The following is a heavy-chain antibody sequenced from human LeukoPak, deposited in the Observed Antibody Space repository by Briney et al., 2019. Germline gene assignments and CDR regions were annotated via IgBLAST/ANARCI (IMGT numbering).Heavy chain of an antibody. V-gene: IGHV1-2*02. CDR3: AREGPEYSSSSGIDY. D-gene: IGHD6-6*01. J-gene: IGHJ4*02. CDR2: INPNSGGT. CDR1: GYTFTGYY. Sequence: VALVKVSCKASGYTFTGYYMHWVRQAPGQGLEWMGWINPNSGGTNYAQKFQGRVTMTRDTSISTAYMELSRLRSDDTAVYYCAREGPEYSSSSGIDYWGQGTLVTVSS.